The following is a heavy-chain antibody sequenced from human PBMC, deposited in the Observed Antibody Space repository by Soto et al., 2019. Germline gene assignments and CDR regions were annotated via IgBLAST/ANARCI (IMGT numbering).Heavy chain of an antibody. CDR2: IDPSDSYT. CDR1: GYSFTSYW. D-gene: IGHD6-19*01. Sequence: PGESLKISCXGSGYSFTSYWISWVRQMPGKGLEWMGRIDPSDSYTNYSPSFQGHVTISADKSISTAYLQWSSLKASDTAMYYCARAHRAVAGTSHYYGMDVWGQGTTVTVSS. CDR3: ARAHRAVAGTSHYYGMDV. J-gene: IGHJ6*02. V-gene: IGHV5-10-1*01.